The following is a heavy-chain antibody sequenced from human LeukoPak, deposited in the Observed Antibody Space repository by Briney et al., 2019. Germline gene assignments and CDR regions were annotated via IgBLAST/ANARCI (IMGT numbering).Heavy chain of an antibody. CDR1: GFTFSGYD. J-gene: IGHJ4*02. Sequence: GGSLRLPCAASGFTFSGYDMHWVRQAPGKGLEWVAFIRYDASNKYYTDSVKGRFTISRDNSKNTLYLQMNSLRPEDTAVYYCAKASAIDYWGQGTLVTVSS. CDR2: IRYDASNK. V-gene: IGHV3-30*02. CDR3: AKASAIDY.